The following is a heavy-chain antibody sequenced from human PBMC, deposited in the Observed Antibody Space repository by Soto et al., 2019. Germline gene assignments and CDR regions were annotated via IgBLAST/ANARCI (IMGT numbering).Heavy chain of an antibody. Sequence: GGSLRLSCAAPASVFTFSAFWMSWVRHAPGKGLEWVANIKQDGSEKYYVDSVKGRFTISRDNSKSTLYLQMNSLRAEDTAVYYCAKDTYYYDRSGYYTYDHWGQGTQVTVSS. CDR1: VFTFSAFW. V-gene: IGHV3-7*01. J-gene: IGHJ4*02. CDR2: IKQDGSEK. D-gene: IGHD3-22*01. CDR3: AKDTYYYDRSGYYTYDH.